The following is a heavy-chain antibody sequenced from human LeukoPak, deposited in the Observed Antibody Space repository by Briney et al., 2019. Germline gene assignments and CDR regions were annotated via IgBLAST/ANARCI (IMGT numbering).Heavy chain of an antibody. Sequence: PGGSLRLSCAASGFTFSSYAMSWVRQAPGKGLEWVSYISGGGGTSYYADSVKGRFTISRDSSMSTVYLQMNSLRADDTAIYYCAKDIVNSGPQGYYAYWGQGTMVTVSS. J-gene: IGHJ4*02. D-gene: IGHD6-19*01. V-gene: IGHV3-23*01. CDR3: AKDIVNSGPQGYYAY. CDR2: ISGGGGTS. CDR1: GFTFSSYA.